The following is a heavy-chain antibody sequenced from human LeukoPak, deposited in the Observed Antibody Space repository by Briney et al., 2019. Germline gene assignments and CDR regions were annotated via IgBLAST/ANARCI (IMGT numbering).Heavy chain of an antibody. V-gene: IGHV3-48*03. CDR3: AREATTVTTVDY. J-gene: IGHJ4*02. D-gene: IGHD4-17*01. CDR1: GFTFSSYE. Sequence: GGSLRLSCAASGFTFSSYEMNWVRQAPGKGLEWVSYISSSGSTIYYADSVKGRFTISRDNAKNSLYLQMNSLRAEDTAVYYCAREATTVTTVDYSGQGTLVTVSS. CDR2: ISSSGSTI.